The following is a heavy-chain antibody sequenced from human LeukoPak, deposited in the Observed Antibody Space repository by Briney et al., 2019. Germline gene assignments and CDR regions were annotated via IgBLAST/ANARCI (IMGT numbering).Heavy chain of an antibody. V-gene: IGHV3-48*02. J-gene: IGHJ4*02. CDR2: ISRGRPTV. CDR1: GFTFSSYS. CDR3: VRDPEALDC. Sequence: GGSLRLSCAASGFTFSSYSMNWVRQAPGKGLEWVSYISRGRPTVHYADSVRGRFTISRDNAKNSLYLQMNSLRDEDTAVYYCVRDPEALDCWGQGALVTVSS.